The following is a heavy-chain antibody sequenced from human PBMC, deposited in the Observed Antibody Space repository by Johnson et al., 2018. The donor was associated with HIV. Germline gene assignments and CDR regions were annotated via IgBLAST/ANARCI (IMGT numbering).Heavy chain of an antibody. D-gene: IGHD2-15*01. V-gene: IGHV3-20*04. CDR2: INWSGGGT. CDR3: ARAPLYCSGGSWKYAFDI. J-gene: IGHJ3*02. Sequence: EQLVESGGGVVQPGRSLRLSCAASGFTFSSYAMHWVRQAPGKGLEWVSGINWSGGGTAYADSVKGRFTVSCDNAKNSLYLQMNSLRAEDTALYYCARAPLYCSGGSWKYAFDIWGQGTMVTVSS. CDR1: GFTFSSYA.